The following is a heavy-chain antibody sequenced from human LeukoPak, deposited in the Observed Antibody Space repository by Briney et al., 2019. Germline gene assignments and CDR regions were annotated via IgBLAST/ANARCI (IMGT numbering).Heavy chain of an antibody. CDR2: INMYNGHP. J-gene: IGHJ4*02. CDR3: VRDGLVEGVSLFDY. CDR1: GYIFTSYA. Sequence: ASVKVSCKASGYIFTSYAINWLRQAPGQGPEWMGWINMYNGHPTYAQGFTGRFVFSLDTSISTAYLQISSLKAEDTAVYYCVRDGLVEGVSLFDYWGQGTLVTVSS. V-gene: IGHV7-4-1*02. D-gene: IGHD3-16*01.